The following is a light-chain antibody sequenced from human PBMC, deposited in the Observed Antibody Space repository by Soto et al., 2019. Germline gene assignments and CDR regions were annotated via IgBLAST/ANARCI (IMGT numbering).Light chain of an antibody. CDR3: SSYTSSSTWT. CDR2: DVS. V-gene: IGLV2-14*01. Sequence: QSVLTQPASVSGSPGQSITISCTGTSSDVGGYNYVSWYQQHPGKAPKLMIYDVSNRPSGGSNRFSGSKSGNTASLTISGFQAEDEADYYCSSYTSSSTWTFGTGTKVPVL. J-gene: IGLJ1*01. CDR1: SSDVGGYNY.